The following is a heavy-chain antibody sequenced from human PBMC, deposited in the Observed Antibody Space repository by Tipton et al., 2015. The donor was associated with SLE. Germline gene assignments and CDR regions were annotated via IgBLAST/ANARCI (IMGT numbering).Heavy chain of an antibody. CDR2: IYYSGST. V-gene: IGHV4-59*01. CDR3: AREERATLRPPWVSTGGGTFDI. J-gene: IGHJ3*02. CDR1: GGSISSYY. Sequence: GLVKPSETLSLTCTVSGGSISSYYWSWIRQPPGKGLEWIGYIYYSGSTNYNPSLKSRVTISVDTSKNQFSLKLRSVTAADTAVYYCAREERATLRPPWVSTGGGTFDIWGQGTMVTVSS. D-gene: IGHD5/OR15-5a*01.